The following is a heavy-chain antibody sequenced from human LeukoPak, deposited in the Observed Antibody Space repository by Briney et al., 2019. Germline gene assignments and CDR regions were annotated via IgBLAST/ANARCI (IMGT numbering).Heavy chain of an antibody. J-gene: IGHJ3*02. CDR2: IYSSGST. CDR3: ARDLYYYDSGASASDI. CDR1: GGSISSNY. D-gene: IGHD3-22*01. Sequence: PSETLSLTCTVSGGSISSNYWSWIRQPAGKGLEWIGRIYSSGSTNYNPSLKSRVTMSVDTSKNQFSLKLSSVTAADTAVYYCARDLYYYDSGASASDIWGQGTMVTASS. V-gene: IGHV4-4*07.